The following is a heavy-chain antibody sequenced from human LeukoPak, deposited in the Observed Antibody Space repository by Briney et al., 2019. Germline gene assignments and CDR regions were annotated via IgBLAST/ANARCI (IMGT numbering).Heavy chain of an antibody. CDR3: ARGGSSGWVYFDY. Sequence: GGSLRLSCAASGFTFSSYAMHWVRQAPGKGLEWVANIKQDGSEKYYVDSVKGRFTISRDNAKNSLYLQMNSLRAEDTAVYYCARGGSSGWVYFDYWGQGTLVTVSS. CDR1: GFTFSSYA. CDR2: IKQDGSEK. J-gene: IGHJ4*02. V-gene: IGHV3-7*01. D-gene: IGHD6-19*01.